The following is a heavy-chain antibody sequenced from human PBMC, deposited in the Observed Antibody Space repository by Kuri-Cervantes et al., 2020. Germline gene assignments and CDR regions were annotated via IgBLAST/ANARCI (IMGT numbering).Heavy chain of an antibody. CDR1: GFTFSSYA. CDR2: ISYDGSNK. V-gene: IGHV3-30-3*01. CDR3: ARDDRIAVAGLHYYYYYGMDV. D-gene: IGHD6-19*01. Sequence: GESLKISCAASGFTFSSYAMHWVRQAPGKGLEWVAVISYDGSNKYYADSVKGRFTISRDNSKNTLYLQMNSLRAEDTAVYYCARDDRIAVAGLHYYYYYGMDVWGQGTTVTVSS. J-gene: IGHJ6*02.